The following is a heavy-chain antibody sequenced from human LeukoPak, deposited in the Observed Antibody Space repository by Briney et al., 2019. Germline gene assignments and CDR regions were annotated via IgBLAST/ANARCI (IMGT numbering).Heavy chain of an antibody. CDR2: IRSSGDTT. V-gene: IGHV3-23*01. Sequence: GGSLRLSCVASGFTPSNYAMSWVRQAPGKGLEWVSAIRSSGDTTYYADSVKGRFTISRDSSKNTLYMEMNSLRAEDTAIYYCAKAAGDGYNYGYWGQGTLVTVSS. J-gene: IGHJ4*02. CDR3: AKAAGDGYNYGY. D-gene: IGHD5-24*01. CDR1: GFTPSNYA.